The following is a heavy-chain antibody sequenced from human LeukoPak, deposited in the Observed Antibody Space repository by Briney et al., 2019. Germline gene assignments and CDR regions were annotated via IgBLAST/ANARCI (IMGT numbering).Heavy chain of an antibody. J-gene: IGHJ5*02. V-gene: IGHV1-8*03. Sequence: GASVKVSCKASGYTFTSYDINWVRQATGQGLEWMGWMNPNSGSTGYAQKFQGRVTITRNTSISTAYMELSSLRSEDTAVYYCARGSSGTYHASCNWFDPWGQGSLVTVSS. CDR3: ARGSSGTYHASCNWFDP. D-gene: IGHD1-26*01. CDR1: GYTFTSYD. CDR2: MNPNSGST.